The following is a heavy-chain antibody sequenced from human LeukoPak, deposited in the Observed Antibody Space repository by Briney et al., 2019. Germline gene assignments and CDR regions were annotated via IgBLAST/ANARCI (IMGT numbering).Heavy chain of an antibody. D-gene: IGHD3-22*01. CDR2: ISYDGSNK. V-gene: IGHV3-30*04. CDR3: ARDAVVLPHHYYDSSGVIDY. CDR1: GFTFSSYA. Sequence: GGSLRLSCAASGFTFSSYAMHWVRQAPGKGLEWVAVISYDGSNKYYADSVKGRFTISRDNSKNTLYLQMNSLRAEDPAVYYCARDAVVLPHHYYDSSGVIDYWGQGTLVTVSS. J-gene: IGHJ4*02.